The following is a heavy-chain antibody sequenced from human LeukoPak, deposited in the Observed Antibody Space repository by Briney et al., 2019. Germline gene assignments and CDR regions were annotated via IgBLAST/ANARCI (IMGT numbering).Heavy chain of an antibody. D-gene: IGHD1-26*01. V-gene: IGHV3-21*01. CDR1: GFTFSSYS. CDR3: ARSIGGSYLFDY. J-gene: IGHJ4*02. Sequence: GGSLRLSCAASGFTFSSYSMNWVRQAPGKGPEWVSSISSSSSYIYYADSVKGRFTISRDNAKNSLYLQMNSLRAEDTAVYYCARSIGGSYLFDYWGQGTLVTVSS. CDR2: ISSSSSYI.